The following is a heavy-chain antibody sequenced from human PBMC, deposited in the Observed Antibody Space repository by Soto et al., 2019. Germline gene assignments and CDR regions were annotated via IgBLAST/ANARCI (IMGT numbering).Heavy chain of an antibody. V-gene: IGHV1-18*01. CDR2: ISAYNGNT. CDR1: GYTFTSYG. Sequence: ASVKVSCKASGYTFTSYGISWVRQAPGQGLEWMVWISAYNGNTIYAQKLQGRVTMTTDTSTSTAYMELRSLRSDDTAVYYCARESGWYISYAFDIWGQGTMVTVSS. J-gene: IGHJ3*02. CDR3: ARESGWYISYAFDI. D-gene: IGHD6-19*01.